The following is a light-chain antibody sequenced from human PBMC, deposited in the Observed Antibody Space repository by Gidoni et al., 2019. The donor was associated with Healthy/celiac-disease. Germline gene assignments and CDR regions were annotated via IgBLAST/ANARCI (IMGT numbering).Light chain of an antibody. CDR1: SSDVGGYNY. CDR3: SSYTSSSTYV. V-gene: IGLV2-14*01. J-gene: IGLJ1*01. CDR2: EVS. Sequence: QSALTQPASVSGSPGQSITISCTGTSSDVGGYNYVSWYQQHPGKATKLMIYEVSNRPSGVSNRFSGSKSGHTASLTLSGLQAEDEADYYCSSYTSSSTYVFGTGTKVTVL.